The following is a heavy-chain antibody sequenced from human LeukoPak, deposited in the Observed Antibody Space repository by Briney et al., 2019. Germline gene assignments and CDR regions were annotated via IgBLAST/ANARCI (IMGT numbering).Heavy chain of an antibody. V-gene: IGHV3-23*01. J-gene: IGHJ6*02. CDR2: ISGSGGST. D-gene: IGHD5-18*01. CDR1: GFTFSSYA. CDR3: AKERGYSYGYRYYYYYGMDV. Sequence: GGSLRLSCAASGFTFSSYAMSWARQAPGKGLEWVSAISGSGGSTYYADSVKGRFTISRDNSKNTLYLQMNSLRAEDTAVYYCAKERGYSYGYRYYYYYGMDVWGQGTTVTVSS.